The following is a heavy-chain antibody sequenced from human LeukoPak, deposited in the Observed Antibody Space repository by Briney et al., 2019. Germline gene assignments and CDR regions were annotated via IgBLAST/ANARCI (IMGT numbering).Heavy chain of an antibody. J-gene: IGHJ4*02. CDR1: GFTFSDHY. CDR2: IRNKANSHTT. V-gene: IGHV3-72*01. CDR3: VTVSSFDY. Sequence: PGGSLRLSCAACGFTFSDHYMDWVRQDPGKGLEWVGRIRNKANSHTTEYAASVKDRFTISRDDSKNSLYLQMNSLKTEDAAVYYCVTVSSFDYWGQGTLVTLSS.